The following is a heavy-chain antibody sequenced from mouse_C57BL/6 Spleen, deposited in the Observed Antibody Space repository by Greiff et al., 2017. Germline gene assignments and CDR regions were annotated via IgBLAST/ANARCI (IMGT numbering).Heavy chain of an antibody. D-gene: IGHD1-1*01. V-gene: IGHV3-6*01. CDR2: ISYDGSN. CDR1: GYSITSGYY. J-gene: IGHJ4*01. CDR3: AREGNYYGSSWNAMDY. Sequence: EVKLMESGPGLVKPSQSLSLTCSVTGYSITSGYYWNWIRQFPGNKLEWMGYISYDGSNNYNPSLKNRISITRGTSKNQFFLKLNSVTTENTATYYCAREGNYYGSSWNAMDYWGQGTSVTVSS.